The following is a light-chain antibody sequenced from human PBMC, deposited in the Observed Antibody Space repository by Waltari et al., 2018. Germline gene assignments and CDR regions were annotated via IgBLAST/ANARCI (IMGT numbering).Light chain of an antibody. CDR2: GAS. CDR3: QHYVRLPAT. Sequence: EIVLTQSPGTLSLSPGERATLPCRASESVGRSLAWYQQRPGQAPRLLIYGASNRAPGIPDWFSGSGSGTEFSLTISRLEPEDFAVYYCQHYVRLPATFGQGTKVEIK. J-gene: IGKJ1*01. V-gene: IGKV3-20*01. CDR1: ESVGRS.